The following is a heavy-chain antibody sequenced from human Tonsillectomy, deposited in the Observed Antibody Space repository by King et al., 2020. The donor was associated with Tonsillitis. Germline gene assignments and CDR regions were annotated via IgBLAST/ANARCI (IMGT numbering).Heavy chain of an antibody. CDR3: ATDSDVWIIDS. J-gene: IGHJ4*02. CDR2: ITPDGSGA. Sequence: VQLVESGGALVQPGGSLRLSCSASGFTFSAYWMHWVRQAPGKGLVWVARITPDGSGAVYADSVKGRITISRDNAKDTVFLHMNSLTVEDTAVYYCATDSDVWIIDSWGQGTLVTVSS. D-gene: IGHD5-12*01. CDR1: GFTFSAYW. V-gene: IGHV3-74*03.